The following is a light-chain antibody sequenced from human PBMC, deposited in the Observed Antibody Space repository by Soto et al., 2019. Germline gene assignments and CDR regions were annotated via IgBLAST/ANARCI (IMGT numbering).Light chain of an antibody. CDR1: QGISSA. V-gene: IGKV1D-13*01. CDR3: QQFNNYPPLT. J-gene: IGKJ4*01. Sequence: AIQLTQSPSSLSASVGDRVTITCRASQGISSALAWYQQKPGKAPKLLIYDASSLESGVPSRFSGSGSGTDFTLTISSLQPEDFATDYCQQFNNYPPLTFGGGTKVEIK. CDR2: DAS.